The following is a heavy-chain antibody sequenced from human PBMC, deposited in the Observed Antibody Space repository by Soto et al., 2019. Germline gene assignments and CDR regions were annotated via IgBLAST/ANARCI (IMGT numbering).Heavy chain of an antibody. V-gene: IGHV3-30*18. CDR1: GFTFSSYG. Sequence: QVQLVESGGGVVQPGRSLRLSCAASGFTFSSYGMHWVRQAPGKGLEWVGSISYDGTNKYYADSVKGRFTISRDNSKKTLYLQMNSLRPEDTAVYYCAKDMGAGWGLFDYWGQGTLVTVSS. CDR3: AKDMGAGWGLFDY. CDR2: ISYDGTNK. D-gene: IGHD1-26*01. J-gene: IGHJ4*02.